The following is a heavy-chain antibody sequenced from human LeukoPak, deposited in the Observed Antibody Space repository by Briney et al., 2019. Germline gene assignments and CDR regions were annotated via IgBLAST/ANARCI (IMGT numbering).Heavy chain of an antibody. Sequence: GGSLRLSCKVSGFTVSSNYMSWVRQAPGKGLEWVSIIYSGGYTHYADSVKGRFAISRDSPKNTLYLQMNSLRAEDTAVYYCARVAFRSSSYISGIDHWGQGTLVTVSS. CDR3: ARVAFRSSSYISGIDH. V-gene: IGHV3-53*01. D-gene: IGHD6-6*01. J-gene: IGHJ4*02. CDR2: IYSGGYT. CDR1: GFTVSSNY.